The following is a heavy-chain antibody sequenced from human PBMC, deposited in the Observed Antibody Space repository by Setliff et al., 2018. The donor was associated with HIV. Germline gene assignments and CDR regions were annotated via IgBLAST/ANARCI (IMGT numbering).Heavy chain of an antibody. CDR2: IYYSGST. V-gene: IGHV4-39*01. Sequence: TSETLSLTCTVSGDSIGSSSYYWAWIRQPPGKGLEWIGNIYYSGSTYYNPSLKTRVTISVDGSKNQFSLKLNSVTATDTAVYYCAKRTFGSGRFDPWGQGTLVTVSS. CDR3: AKRTFGSGRFDP. D-gene: IGHD3-16*01. CDR1: GDSIGSSSYY. J-gene: IGHJ5*02.